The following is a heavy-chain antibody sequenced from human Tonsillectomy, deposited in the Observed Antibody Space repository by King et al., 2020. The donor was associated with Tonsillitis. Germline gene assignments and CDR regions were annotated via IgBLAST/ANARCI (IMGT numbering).Heavy chain of an antibody. J-gene: IGHJ4*02. Sequence: VQLVQSGGGLVKPGGSLRLSCAASGFTFSNAFMSWVRQAPGKGLEWVGRIKSKTDVGTTDYAAPVNGRFTISRDESKNTLYLQMNSLKIEDTAVYYCTTDNKQWLVPPFFDYWGQGTLVTVSS. CDR1: GFTFSNAF. V-gene: IGHV3-15*01. CDR2: IKSKTDVGTT. CDR3: TTDNKQWLVPPFFDY. D-gene: IGHD6-19*01.